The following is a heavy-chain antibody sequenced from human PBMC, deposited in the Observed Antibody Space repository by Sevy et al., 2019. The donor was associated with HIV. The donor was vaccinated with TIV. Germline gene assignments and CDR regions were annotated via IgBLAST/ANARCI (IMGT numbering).Heavy chain of an antibody. J-gene: IGHJ3*01. V-gene: IGHV3-48*04. D-gene: IGHD3-10*01. CDR3: NRITLQGEDAFDL. CDR2: ISSSGII. Sequence: GGSLRLSCAASGFTFSSYSVNWVRQAPGKGLEWVSYISSSGIIYHADSVKGRFTISRDNAQNSLYLQMNSLRVEDTAVYYCNRITLQGEDAFDLWGQGTMVTVSS. CDR1: GFTFSSYS.